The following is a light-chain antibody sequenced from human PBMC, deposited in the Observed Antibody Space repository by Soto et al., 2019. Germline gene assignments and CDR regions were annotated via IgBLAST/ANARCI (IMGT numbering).Light chain of an antibody. Sequence: QSALTQPASVSGSPGQSITSYCTGTSGDVGGYKFVSWYQQHPGKAPKLMIYEVNNRPSGVSSRFSGSKSGNTASLTISGLQAEDEADHFCGSYTGNLYVFGNGTKVTVL. CDR2: EVN. CDR1: SGDVGGYKF. J-gene: IGLJ1*01. V-gene: IGLV2-14*01. CDR3: GSYTGNLYV.